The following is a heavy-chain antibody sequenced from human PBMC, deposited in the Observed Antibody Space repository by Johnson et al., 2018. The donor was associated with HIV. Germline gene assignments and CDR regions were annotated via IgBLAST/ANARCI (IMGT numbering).Heavy chain of an antibody. CDR3: ARDRVHGGSYYSGAFDI. D-gene: IGHD1-26*01. CDR2: INWNGGST. CDR1: GFTFDDYG. Sequence: QLVESGGGVVQPGRSLRLSCAASGFTFDDYGMSWVRQAPGKGLEWVSGINWNGGSTGYADSVKGRFPISRDNAKNSLHLQMNGLRAEDTAVYYCARDRVHGGSYYSGAFDIWGQGTMVTVSS. J-gene: IGHJ3*02. V-gene: IGHV3-20*04.